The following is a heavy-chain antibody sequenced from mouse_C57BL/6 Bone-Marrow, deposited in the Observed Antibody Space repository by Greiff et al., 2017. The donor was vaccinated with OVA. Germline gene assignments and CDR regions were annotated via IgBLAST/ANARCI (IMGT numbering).Heavy chain of an antibody. D-gene: IGHD1-1*01. V-gene: IGHV1-26*01. CDR3: ARTGYYYGSSYPDY. J-gene: IGHJ2*01. CDR2: INPNNGGT. Sequence: VQLQQSGPELVKPGASVMISCKASGYTFTDYYMNWVKQSHGKSLEWIGDINPNNGGTSYNQKFKGKATLTVDKSSSTAYMELRSLTSEDSAVYYCARTGYYYGSSYPDYWGQGTTLTVSS. CDR1: GYTFTDYY.